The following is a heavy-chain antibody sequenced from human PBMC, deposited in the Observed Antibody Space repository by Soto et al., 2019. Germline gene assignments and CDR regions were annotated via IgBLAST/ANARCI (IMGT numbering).Heavy chain of an antibody. V-gene: IGHV3-11*06. J-gene: IGHJ4*02. CDR1: GFTFSDYY. Sequence: QVQLVESGGGLVKPGGSLRLSCAASGFTFSDYYMSWIRQAPGKGLEWVSYISSSSSYTNYADSVKGRFTISRDNTKNSLYLQMNSLRAEDTAVYYCARVDDCSSTSCYTPYYFDYWGQGTLVTVSS. CDR2: ISSSSSYT. D-gene: IGHD2-2*02. CDR3: ARVDDCSSTSCYTPYYFDY.